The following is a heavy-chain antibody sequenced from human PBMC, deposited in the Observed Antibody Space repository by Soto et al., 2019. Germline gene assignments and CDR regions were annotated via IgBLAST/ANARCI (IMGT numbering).Heavy chain of an antibody. Sequence: QVQWVQSGAEVKKPGASVKVSCKASGYSFITYYLHWVRQAPGQGLEWMAIINPSGGSTTYAQKYQGRVTLTRDTSTSTGYLELSSLKSDDPAVYSCATYCIGSNFPGPWSWGQETQVTVSS. D-gene: IGHD2-15*01. J-gene: IGHJ3*01. CDR1: GYSFITYY. V-gene: IGHV1-46*03. CDR2: INPSGGST. CDR3: ATYCIGSNFPGPWS.